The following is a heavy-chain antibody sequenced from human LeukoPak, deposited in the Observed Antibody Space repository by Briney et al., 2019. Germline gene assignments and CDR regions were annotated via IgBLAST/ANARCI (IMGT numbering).Heavy chain of an antibody. D-gene: IGHD6-19*01. J-gene: IGHJ4*02. V-gene: IGHV4-34*01. CDR1: GGTFSGYY. CDR3: ARDSSGWYYDY. Sequence: SETLCSTSAEYGGTFSGYYWSRIRQPPGKRPYWIREINHSGSTNYNPSLKSRVTISVDTSKNQFSLKLSSVTAADTAVYSCARDSSGWYYDYWGQGTLVTVSS. CDR2: INHSGST.